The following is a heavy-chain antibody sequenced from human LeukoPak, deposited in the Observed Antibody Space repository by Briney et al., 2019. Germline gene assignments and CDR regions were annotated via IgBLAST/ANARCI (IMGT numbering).Heavy chain of an antibody. CDR2: INPSGGST. CDR3: ARESQYYDFWSGYYTGRGLFDY. J-gene: IGHJ4*02. D-gene: IGHD3-3*01. V-gene: IGHV1-46*01. Sequence: ASVKVSCKASGYTFSTYYMHWVRQAPRQGPEWMGIINPSGGSTSYAWKFQGRVTMTRDTSTSTVYMELSSLRSEDTAVYYCARESQYYDFWSGYYTGRGLFDYWGQGTLVTVSS. CDR1: GYTFSTYY.